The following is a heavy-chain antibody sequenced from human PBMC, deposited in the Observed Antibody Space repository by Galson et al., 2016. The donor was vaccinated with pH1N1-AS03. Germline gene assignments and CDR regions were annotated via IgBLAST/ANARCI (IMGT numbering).Heavy chain of an antibody. J-gene: IGHJ4*02. V-gene: IGHV2-70*20. Sequence: PALVTPTQTLTLTCSFSGFSLTSPGVCVTWVRQPPGRALEWLATIDSDDDKYYTTSLKTRLTISKDTSKNQVDLTMTNMDPVDTATYYCARVGGAAAGYFDYWGPGNLVVVSS. CDR1: GFSLTSPGVC. CDR2: IDSDDDK. CDR3: ARVGGAAAGYFDY. D-gene: IGHD6-13*01.